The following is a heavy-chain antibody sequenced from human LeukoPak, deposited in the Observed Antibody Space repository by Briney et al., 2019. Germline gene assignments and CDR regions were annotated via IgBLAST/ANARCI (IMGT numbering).Heavy chain of an antibody. CDR2: ISWNSGSI. J-gene: IGHJ2*01. Sequence: GGSLRLSCAASGFTFDDYAMHWVRQAPGKGLEWVSGISWNSGSIGYADSVKGRFTISRDNAKNSLYLQMNSLRAEDTALYYCAKDLRYSDSSGYYFDWYFDLWGRGTLVTVSS. V-gene: IGHV3-9*01. CDR3: AKDLRYSDSSGYYFDWYFDL. D-gene: IGHD3-22*01. CDR1: GFTFDDYA.